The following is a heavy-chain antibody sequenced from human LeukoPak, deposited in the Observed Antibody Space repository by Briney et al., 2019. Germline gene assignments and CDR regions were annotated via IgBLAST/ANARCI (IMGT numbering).Heavy chain of an antibody. D-gene: IGHD3-22*01. V-gene: IGHV3-64*01. CDR2: ISSNGGST. J-gene: IGHJ4*02. Sequence: GGSLRLSCAASGFTFSSYAMHWVRQAPGKGLEYVSAISSNGGSTYYANSVKGRFTISRDNSKNTLYLQMGSLRAEDMAVYYCARRRTYYYDSSGYVDYWGQGTLVTVSS. CDR1: GFTFSSYA. CDR3: ARRRTYYYDSSGYVDY.